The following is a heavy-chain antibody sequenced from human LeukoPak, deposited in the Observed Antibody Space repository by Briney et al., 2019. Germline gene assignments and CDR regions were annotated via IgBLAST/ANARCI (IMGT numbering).Heavy chain of an antibody. CDR3: ARGVGYYSVSSGYYQSPFIDY. D-gene: IGHD3-22*01. CDR2: IYTSGGT. V-gene: IGHV4-4*07. CDR1: GDSISSYY. J-gene: IGHJ4*02. Sequence: SETLSLTCTVSGDSISSYYWSWIRQPAGKGLQWIGRIYTSGGTNYNPSLKSRVTMSVDTSKNQLSLKLGSVTAADTAVYYCARGVGYYSVSSGYYQSPFIDYWGQGTLVTVSS.